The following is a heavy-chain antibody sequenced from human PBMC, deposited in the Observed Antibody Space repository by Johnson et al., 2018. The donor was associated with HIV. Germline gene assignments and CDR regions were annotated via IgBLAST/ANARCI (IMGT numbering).Heavy chain of an antibody. CDR1: GFTFSNYA. J-gene: IGHJ3*01. D-gene: IGHD3-16*01. V-gene: IGHV3-30*03. CDR3: ALERGGDSAFDF. Sequence: QVQLVESGGGLVKPGGSLRLSCAASGFTFSNYAIHWVRQAPGKGLEWVAIVAYDGSKKYYADSVKGRFTISRDNSKNTLYLQMNSLRAEDTALYYCALERGGDSAFDFWGQGTMVTVSS. CDR2: VAYDGSKK.